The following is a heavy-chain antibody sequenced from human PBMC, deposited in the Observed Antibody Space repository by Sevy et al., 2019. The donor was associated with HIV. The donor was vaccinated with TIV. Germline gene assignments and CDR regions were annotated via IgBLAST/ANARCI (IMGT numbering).Heavy chain of an antibody. CDR2: ISYDGSNK. CDR3: ANGIKGRYGSAAGGYYFDY. CDR1: GFTFSSYG. Sequence: GGSLRLSCAASGFTFSSYGMHWVRHAPGKGLEWVAVISYDGSNKYYADSVKGRFTISRDNSKNTLYLQMNSLRAEDTAVYYCANGIKGRYGSAAGGYYFDYWGQGTLVTVSS. V-gene: IGHV3-30*18. D-gene: IGHD5-18*01. J-gene: IGHJ4*02.